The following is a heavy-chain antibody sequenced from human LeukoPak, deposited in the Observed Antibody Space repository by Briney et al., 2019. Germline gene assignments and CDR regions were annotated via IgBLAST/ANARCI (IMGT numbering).Heavy chain of an antibody. J-gene: IGHJ4*02. V-gene: IGHV1-2*02. D-gene: IGHD2/OR15-2a*01. Sequence: GASVKVSCKASGYTFTGYYMHWVRQAPGQGLEWLGWINPNSGGTNYAQKFQGRVTMTRDTSISTAYMELSRLRSDDTAVYYCARAGSLASMPTGFDYWGQGTLVTVSS. CDR2: INPNSGGT. CDR1: GYTFTGYY. CDR3: ARAGSLASMPTGFDY.